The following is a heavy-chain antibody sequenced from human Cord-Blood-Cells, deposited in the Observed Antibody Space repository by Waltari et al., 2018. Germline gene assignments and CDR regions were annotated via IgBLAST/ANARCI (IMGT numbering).Heavy chain of an antibody. Sequence: EVQLVESGGGLVQPGGSLRLSCAASGFTFSSYEMNWVRQAPGKGLEWVSYISSSGSTIYYADSVKGRFTISRDNAKNSLYLQMNSLRAEDTAVYYYARDTWYFDLWGRGTLVTVSS. CDR3: ARDTWYFDL. CDR1: GFTFSSYE. CDR2: ISSSGSTI. J-gene: IGHJ2*01. V-gene: IGHV3-48*03.